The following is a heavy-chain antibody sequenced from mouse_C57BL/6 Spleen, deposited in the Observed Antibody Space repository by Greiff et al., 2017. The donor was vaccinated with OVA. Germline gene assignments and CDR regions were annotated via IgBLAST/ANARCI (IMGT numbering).Heavy chain of an antibody. Sequence: QVTLKVSGPGILQSSQTLSLTCSFSGFSLSTSGMGVSWIRQPSGKGLEWLAHIYWDDDKRYNPSLKSRLTIAKDTSRNRVVLKMTSVDTADTATDYCAGRGYDGSSDGYFEVWGTGTTVTVSA. V-gene: IGHV8-12*01. J-gene: IGHJ1*03. CDR1: GFSLSTSGMG. CDR3: AGRGYDGSSDGYFEV. D-gene: IGHD1-1*01. CDR2: IYWDDDK.